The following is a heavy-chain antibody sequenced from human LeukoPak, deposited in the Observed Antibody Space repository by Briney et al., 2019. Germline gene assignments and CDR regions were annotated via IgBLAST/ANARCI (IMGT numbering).Heavy chain of an antibody. CDR1: GYTFTGYY. CDR3: ARDWTGDRLWYFDL. V-gene: IGHV1-2*02. CDR2: INPNSGGT. Sequence: GASVKVSCKASGYTFTGYYMHWVRQAPGQGLEWMGWINPNSGGTNYAQKFQGRVTMTRDTSISTAYMELSRLRSDDTAVYYCARDWTGDRLWYFDLWGRGTLVTVSS. D-gene: IGHD3/OR15-3a*01. J-gene: IGHJ2*01.